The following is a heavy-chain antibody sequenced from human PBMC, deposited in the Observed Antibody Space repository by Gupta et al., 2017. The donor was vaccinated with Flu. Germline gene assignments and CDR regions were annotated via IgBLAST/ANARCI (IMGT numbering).Heavy chain of an antibody. CDR2: IYPSGSA. Sequence: QVQLQESGPGLVKPSQTLSLTCTVSGGSINSGSYYWSWIRQPAGKGLEWIGRIYPSGSANYNPSLKSRDTISVDTSKNQFSLKLSSVTAADTAVYYCARARPYYDSRGAYDYWGQGTLVTVSS. V-gene: IGHV4-61*02. D-gene: IGHD3-22*01. CDR1: GGSINSGSYY. CDR3: ARARPYYDSRGAYDY. J-gene: IGHJ4*02.